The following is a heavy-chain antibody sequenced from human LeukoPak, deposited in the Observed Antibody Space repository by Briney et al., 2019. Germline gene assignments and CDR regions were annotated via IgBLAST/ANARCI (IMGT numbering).Heavy chain of an antibody. J-gene: IGHJ4*02. CDR3: AKGSEQWELYDY. D-gene: IGHD1-26*01. CDR2: IVGIGVT. Sequence: GGSLRLSCAASGFTFNIYTMSWVRQAPGKGLEWVSAIVGIGVTFYTDSVKGRFTISRDNAKNTLYLQMNSLRAEDTAVYYCAKGSEQWELYDYWGQGTLVTVSS. CDR1: GFTFNIYT. V-gene: IGHV3-23*01.